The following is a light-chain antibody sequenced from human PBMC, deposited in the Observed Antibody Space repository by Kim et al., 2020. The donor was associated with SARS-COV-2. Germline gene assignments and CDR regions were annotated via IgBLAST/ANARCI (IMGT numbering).Light chain of an antibody. CDR3: QQYNSYSPIT. V-gene: IGKV1-5*03. Sequence: SVADRVTITCRASQSISSWLAWYQQKPGKAPKLLIYKASSLESGVPSRFSGSGSGTEFTLTISSLQPDDFATYYCQQYNSYSPITFGQGTRLEIK. CDR2: KAS. J-gene: IGKJ5*01. CDR1: QSISSW.